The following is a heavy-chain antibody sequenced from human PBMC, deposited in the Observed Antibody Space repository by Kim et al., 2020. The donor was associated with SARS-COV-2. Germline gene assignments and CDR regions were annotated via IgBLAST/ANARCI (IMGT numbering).Heavy chain of an antibody. Sequence: SETLSLTCAVYGGSFSGYYWSWIRQPPGKGLEWIGEINHSGSTNYNPSLKSRVTISVDTSKNQFSLKLSSVTTADTAVYYCARGLEYDYVWGSYRYSRSRYYFDYWGQGTLVTVSS. CDR1: GGSFSGYY. D-gene: IGHD3-16*02. CDR2: INHSGST. V-gene: IGHV4-34*01. J-gene: IGHJ4*02. CDR3: ARGLEYDYVWGSYRYSRSRYYFDY.